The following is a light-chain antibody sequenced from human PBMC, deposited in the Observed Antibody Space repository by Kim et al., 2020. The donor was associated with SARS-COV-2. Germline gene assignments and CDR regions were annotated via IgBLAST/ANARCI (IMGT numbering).Light chain of an antibody. CDR2: KDS. J-gene: IGLJ3*02. CDR3: YSAADNKRV. Sequence: VSPGQTARITCSGDVLAKKYARWFQQKPGQAPVLVIYKDSERPSGIPERVSGSSSGTTVTLTISGAQVEDEADYYCYSAADNKRVFGGGTQLTVL. V-gene: IGLV3-27*01. CDR1: VLAKKY.